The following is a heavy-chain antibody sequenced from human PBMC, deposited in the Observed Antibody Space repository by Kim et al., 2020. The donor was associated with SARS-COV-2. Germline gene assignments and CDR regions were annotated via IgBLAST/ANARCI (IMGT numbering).Heavy chain of an antibody. Sequence: GGSLRLSCAASGFTFSSYSMNWVRQAPGKGLEGVSYISSSSSTIYYADSVKGRFTISRDNAKNSLYLQMNSLRDEDTAVYYCARDPTYDFWSGYSRSFDYWGQGTLVTVSS. D-gene: IGHD3-3*01. V-gene: IGHV3-48*02. CDR3: ARDPTYDFWSGYSRSFDY. J-gene: IGHJ4*02. CDR2: ISSSSSTI. CDR1: GFTFSSYS.